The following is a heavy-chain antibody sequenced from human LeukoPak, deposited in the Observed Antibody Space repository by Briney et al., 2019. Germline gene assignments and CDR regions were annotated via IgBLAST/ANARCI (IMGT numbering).Heavy chain of an antibody. CDR3: AKDGGVRYCNGGRWQLGGGLFDY. CDR1: GFTFDDYA. V-gene: IGHV3-9*03. J-gene: IGHJ4*02. CDR2: ISWNSGSI. Sequence: GRSLRLSCAASGFTFDDYAMHWVRQAPGKGLEWVSGISWNSGSIGYADSVKGRFTISRGNAKNSLYLQMNSLRAEDMALYYCAKDGGVRYCNGGRWQLGGGLFDYWGQGTLVTVSS. D-gene: IGHD2-15*01.